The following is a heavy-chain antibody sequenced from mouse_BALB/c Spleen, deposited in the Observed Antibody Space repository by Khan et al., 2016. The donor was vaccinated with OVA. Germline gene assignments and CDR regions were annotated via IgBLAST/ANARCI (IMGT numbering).Heavy chain of an antibody. CDR2: IRKKASGYTT. CDR1: GFTFTDYY. D-gene: IGHD1-2*01. CDR3: ASVDNGYVFAY. Sequence: EVELVESGGGLVQPGGSLRLSCATSGFTFTDYYMNWVRQPPGKALEWLGFIRKKASGYTTEYSPSVKGRFTNYRDNNQSILYLQMNTTRAEDSATYYCASVDNGYVFAYWGQGTLVTGSA. J-gene: IGHJ3*01. V-gene: IGHV7-3*02.